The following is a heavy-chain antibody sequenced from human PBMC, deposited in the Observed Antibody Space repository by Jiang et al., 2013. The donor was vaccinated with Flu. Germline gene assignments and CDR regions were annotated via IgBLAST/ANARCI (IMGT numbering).Heavy chain of an antibody. CDR2: VYSSGNT. Sequence: GSGLVKPSETLSFTCTVSGGSISSYYWGWIRQPPGKGLEWIGYVYSSGNTNYNPSLKSRVTISVDTSKNQFSLRLTSVTAADTAVYYCARGGYTRGPRLFDHWGQGTLVTVSS. CDR3: ARGGYTRGPRLFDH. D-gene: IGHD2-2*02. V-gene: IGHV4-59*01. J-gene: IGHJ4*02. CDR1: GGSISSYY.